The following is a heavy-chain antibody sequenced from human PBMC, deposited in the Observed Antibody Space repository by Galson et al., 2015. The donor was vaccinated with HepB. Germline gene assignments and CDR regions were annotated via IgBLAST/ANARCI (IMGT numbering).Heavy chain of an antibody. CDR3: AKDAFRFSVIRWYFDL. V-gene: IGHV3-30*18. CDR2: MSHDGRNK. Sequence: SLRLSCAASGFSFNTYGMHWVRQAPGKGLEWVAAMSHDGRNKFYADSVKGRFQISRDNFMNTLYLQMNSLRAEDTALYYCAKDAFRFSVIRWYFDLWGRGTLVAVSS. J-gene: IGHJ2*01. D-gene: IGHD2/OR15-2a*01. CDR1: GFSFNTYG.